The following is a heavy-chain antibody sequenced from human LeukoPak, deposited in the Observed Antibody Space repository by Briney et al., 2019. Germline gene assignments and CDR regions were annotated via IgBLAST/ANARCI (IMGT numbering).Heavy chain of an antibody. CDR2: ISSSSSYI. CDR1: GFTFSGYS. Sequence: GGSLRLSCAASGFTFSGYSMNWVRQAPGKGLEWVSSISSSSSYIYYADSVKGRFTISRDNAKNSLYLQMNSLRSEDTAVYYCAAVLYRQGDYWGQGTLVTVSS. V-gene: IGHV3-21*04. J-gene: IGHJ4*02. D-gene: IGHD1-1*01. CDR3: AAVLYRQGDY.